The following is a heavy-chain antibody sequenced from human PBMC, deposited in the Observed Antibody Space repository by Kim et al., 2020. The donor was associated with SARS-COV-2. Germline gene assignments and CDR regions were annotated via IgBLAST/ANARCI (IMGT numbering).Heavy chain of an antibody. D-gene: IGHD1-26*01. J-gene: IGHJ6*02. V-gene: IGHV1-58*02. CDR1: GFTFTSSA. CDR2: IVVGSGNT. CDR3: AADPRDSEALPYIYYGMDV. Sequence: SVKVSCKASGFTFTSSAMQWVRQARGQRLEWIGWIVVGSGNTNYAQKFQERVTITRDMSTSTAYMELSSLRSEDTAVYYCAADPRDSEALPYIYYGMDVWGQGTTVTVSS.